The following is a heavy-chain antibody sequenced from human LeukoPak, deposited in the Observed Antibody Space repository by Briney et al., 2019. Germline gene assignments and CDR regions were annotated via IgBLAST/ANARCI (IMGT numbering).Heavy chain of an antibody. CDR3: ARSEGYDFWSGHRD. J-gene: IGHJ4*02. D-gene: IGHD3-3*01. Sequence: SETLSLTCTVSGGSISSYYGSWIRQPAGKGLEWIGRIYTSGSTNYNPSFKSRVTMSVDTSKNQFSLKLSSVTAADTAVYYCARSEGYDFWSGHRDWGQGTLVTVSS. V-gene: IGHV4-4*07. CDR2: IYTSGST. CDR1: GGSISSYY.